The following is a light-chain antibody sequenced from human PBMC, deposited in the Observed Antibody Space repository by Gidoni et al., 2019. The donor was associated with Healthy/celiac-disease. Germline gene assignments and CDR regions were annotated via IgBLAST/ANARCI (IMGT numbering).Light chain of an antibody. J-gene: IGLJ3*02. CDR2: EVS. CDR1: SSDVGGYND. V-gene: IGLV2-14*01. Sequence: QSALTQPASVSGSPGQSINISCTGTSSDVGGYNDVSWYQQHPGKAPKLMIYEVSNRPSGVSNRFSGSKSGNTASLTISGLQAEDEADYYCSSYTSSSLWVFGGGTKLTVL. CDR3: SSYTSSSLWV.